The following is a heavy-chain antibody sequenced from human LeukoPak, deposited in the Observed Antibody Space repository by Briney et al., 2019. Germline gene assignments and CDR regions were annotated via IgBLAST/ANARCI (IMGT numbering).Heavy chain of an antibody. CDR2: ISYDGSNK. Sequence: GGSLRLSCAASGFTFSSYDMHWVRQAPGKGLEWVAVISYDGSNKYYADSVKGRFTISRDNSKNTLYLLMNSLRAEDTAVYYCARDPYYDSSAYPFDYWGQGTLVTVSS. CDR3: ARDPYYDSSAYPFDY. D-gene: IGHD3-22*01. CDR1: GFTFSSYD. V-gene: IGHV3-30*04. J-gene: IGHJ4*02.